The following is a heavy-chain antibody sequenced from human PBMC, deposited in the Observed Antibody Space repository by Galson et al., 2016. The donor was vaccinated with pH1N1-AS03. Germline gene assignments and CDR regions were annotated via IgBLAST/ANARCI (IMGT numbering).Heavy chain of an antibody. CDR1: GGTFSNYA. V-gene: IGHV1-69*13. CDR2: IHPIFGTP. D-gene: IGHD3-22*01. Sequence: SVKVSCKASGGTFSNYAISWMRQAPGQGLEWMGGIHPIFGTPNYAQKFRGRLTITADHSTSAAYMELTSLTSEDTAIYYCARDRHYDTSGRFYYESEHWGQGTLVVVSS. CDR3: ARDRHYDTSGRFYYESEH. J-gene: IGHJ4*02.